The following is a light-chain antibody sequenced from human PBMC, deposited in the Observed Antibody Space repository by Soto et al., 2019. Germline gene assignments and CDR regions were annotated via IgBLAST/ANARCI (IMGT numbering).Light chain of an antibody. Sequence: DIQMTQSPSTLSASVGERVTITCRASQSITTWLAWYQQKPGKAPKLLIYKASSLEGGVPSRFSGSGSGTEFNITISSLQPDDFATYYCQQYNTYPLTFGGGITVEIK. CDR1: QSITTW. CDR2: KAS. CDR3: QQYNTYPLT. V-gene: IGKV1-5*03. J-gene: IGKJ4*01.